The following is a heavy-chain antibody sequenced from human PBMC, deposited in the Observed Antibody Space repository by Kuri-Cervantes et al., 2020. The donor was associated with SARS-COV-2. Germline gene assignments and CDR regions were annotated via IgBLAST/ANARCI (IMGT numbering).Heavy chain of an antibody. CDR2: ISSSGSTI. Sequence: PKTSRAASGFPFSSYEMNWVRQAPGKGLEWVAYISSSGSTIYYADSVKGRFSISRDNSKNTLDLQMNSLRADDTAVYYCARDPSGVAVTTSWGQGTLVTVSS. J-gene: IGHJ4*02. CDR1: GFPFSSYE. D-gene: IGHD4-17*01. V-gene: IGHV3-48*03. CDR3: ARDPSGVAVTTS.